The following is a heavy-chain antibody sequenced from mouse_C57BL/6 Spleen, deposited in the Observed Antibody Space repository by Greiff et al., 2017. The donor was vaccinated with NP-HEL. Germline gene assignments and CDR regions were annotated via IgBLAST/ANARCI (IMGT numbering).Heavy chain of an antibody. Sequence: VQGVESGPGLVAPSQSLSITCTVSGFSLTSYGVHWVRQPPGKGLAWLVVIWSDGSTTYNSALKSRLSISKDNSKSQVFLKMNSLQTDDTAMYYCARHDEAYYYAMDYWGQGTSVTVSS. CDR3: ARHDEAYYYAMDY. CDR1: GFSLTSYG. CDR2: IWSDGST. V-gene: IGHV2-6-1*01. J-gene: IGHJ4*01.